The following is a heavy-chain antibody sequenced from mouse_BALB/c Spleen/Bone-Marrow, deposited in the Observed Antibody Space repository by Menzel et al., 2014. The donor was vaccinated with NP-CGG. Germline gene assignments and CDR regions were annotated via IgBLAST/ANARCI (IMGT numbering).Heavy chain of an antibody. D-gene: IGHD2-3*01. Sequence: EVQLQQSGAELVKPGASVKLSCTASGFNIKDTYMHWVKQKPEQGLEWIGRIDPANGNTKYDPKFQGKATITADTSSNTAYLQLSSLTSEDTAVYYCARWLLPHGLDYWGQGTSVTVSS. CDR1: GFNIKDTY. CDR2: IDPANGNT. CDR3: ARWLLPHGLDY. V-gene: IGHV14-3*02. J-gene: IGHJ4*01.